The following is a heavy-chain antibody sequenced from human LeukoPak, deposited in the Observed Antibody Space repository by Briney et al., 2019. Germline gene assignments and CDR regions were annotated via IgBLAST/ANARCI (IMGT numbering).Heavy chain of an antibody. D-gene: IGHD6-13*01. CDR1: GFTFSTYW. CDR2: IKQDGSEK. V-gene: IGHV3-7*03. J-gene: IGHJ4*02. CDR3: AKSGKVYSSSWYYFDY. Sequence: GGSLRLSCAASGFTFSTYWMNWVRQAPGKGLEWVANIKQDGSEKYYVDSVKGRFTISRDNAKNSLYLQMNSLRAEDTAVYYCAKSGKVYSSSWYYFDYWGQGTLVTVSS.